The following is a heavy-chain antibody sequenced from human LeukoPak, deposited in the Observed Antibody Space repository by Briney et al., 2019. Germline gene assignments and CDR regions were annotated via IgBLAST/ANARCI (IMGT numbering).Heavy chain of an antibody. Sequence: GGSLRLSCAASGFTFSSYAMSWGREAPGGGVGGVSAISAGGTSTYCADLVKGRFTISREHSKNTLYLQMNSLRAEDPAIYYCVKRFVQTSNWFYFDYWGQGTLVTVSS. J-gene: IGHJ4*02. V-gene: IGHV3-23*01. D-gene: IGHD6-13*01. CDR2: ISAGGTST. CDR1: GFTFSSYA. CDR3: VKRFVQTSNWFYFDY.